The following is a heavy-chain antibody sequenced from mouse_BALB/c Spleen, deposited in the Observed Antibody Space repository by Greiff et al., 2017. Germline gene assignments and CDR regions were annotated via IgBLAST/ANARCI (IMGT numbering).Heavy chain of an antibody. CDR3: ARALYYRYDGYAMDY. CDR2: INSNGGST. CDR1: GFTFSSYG. V-gene: IGHV5-6-3*01. J-gene: IGHJ4*01. Sequence: EVQLVESGGGLVKPGGSLKLSCAASGFTFSSYGMSWVRQTPDKRLELVATINSNGGSTYYPDSVKGRFTISRDNAKNTLYLQMSSLKSEDTAMYYCARALYYRYDGYAMDYWGQGTSVTVSS. D-gene: IGHD2-14*01.